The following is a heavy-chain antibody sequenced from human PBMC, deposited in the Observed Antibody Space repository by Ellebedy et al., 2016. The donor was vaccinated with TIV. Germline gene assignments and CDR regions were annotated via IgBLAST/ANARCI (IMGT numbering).Heavy chain of an antibody. Sequence: SETLSLXXTVSGGSISSGDYYWSWIRQPPGKGLEWIGYIDYSGSTYYNPSLKSRVTISVDTSKNQFSLKLSSVTAADTAVYYCARGGGNWNWGFDPWGQGTLVTVSS. CDR3: ARGGGNWNWGFDP. CDR2: IDYSGST. CDR1: GGSISSGDYY. V-gene: IGHV4-30-4*01. J-gene: IGHJ5*02. D-gene: IGHD1-7*01.